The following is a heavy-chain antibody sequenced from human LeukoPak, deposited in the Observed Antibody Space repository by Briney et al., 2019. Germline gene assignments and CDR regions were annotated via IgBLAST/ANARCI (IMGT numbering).Heavy chain of an antibody. CDR3: AKDSIARNGVYDAFDI. V-gene: IGHV3-23*01. CDR1: GFTFTDYA. J-gene: IGHJ3*02. D-gene: IGHD2-8*01. Sequence: GGSLRLSCAASGFTFTDYAMNWVRQAPGKGLEWVSHVGGTDDIKHYADSVKGRFTISRDNSKNTLYLQMNSLRAEDTAVFYCAKDSIARNGVYDAFDIWGQGAMVTVAS. CDR2: VGGTDDIK.